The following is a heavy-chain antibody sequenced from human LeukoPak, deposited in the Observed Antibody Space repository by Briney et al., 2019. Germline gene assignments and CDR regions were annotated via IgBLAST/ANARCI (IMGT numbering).Heavy chain of an antibody. Sequence: GGSLRLSCAASGFTFSSYAMSWVRQAPGKGLEWVSAISGSGGSTYYADSVKGRFTISRDNSKNTLYLQMNSLGAEDTAVYYCAKVRYSSGWYTYSPDYWGQGTLVTVSS. V-gene: IGHV3-23*01. CDR2: ISGSGGST. D-gene: IGHD6-19*01. CDR1: GFTFSSYA. J-gene: IGHJ4*02. CDR3: AKVRYSSGWYTYSPDY.